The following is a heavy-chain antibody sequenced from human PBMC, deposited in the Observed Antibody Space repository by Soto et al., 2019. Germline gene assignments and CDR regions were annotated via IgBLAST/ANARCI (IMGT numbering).Heavy chain of an antibody. CDR2: ITSSGGST. V-gene: IGHV3-11*01. D-gene: IGHD3-16*01. J-gene: IGHJ5*02. CDR3: ATEKYPNYVNYFDL. Sequence: GGSLRLSCAASGFTFRNYYMTWMRQTPGKCLEWISTITSSGGSTYYAASVKGRVTISRDNANNSLYLQMTGLRAEETALYYCATEKYPNYVNYFDLLGQGXLVTVYS. CDR1: GFTFRNYY.